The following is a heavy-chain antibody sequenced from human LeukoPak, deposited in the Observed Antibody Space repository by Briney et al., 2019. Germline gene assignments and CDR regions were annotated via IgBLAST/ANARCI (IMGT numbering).Heavy chain of an antibody. CDR3: AKDLTWSGYYTSYYMDV. V-gene: IGHV3-30*02. CDR2: IRYDGSNK. Sequence: PGGSLRLSCAASGFTFSSYGMHWVRQAPGKGLEWVAFIRYDGSNKYYADSVKGRFTISRDNSKNTLYLQMNSLRAEDTAVYYCAKDLTWSGYYTSYYMDVWGKGTTVTVSS. CDR1: GFTFSSYG. D-gene: IGHD3-3*01. J-gene: IGHJ6*03.